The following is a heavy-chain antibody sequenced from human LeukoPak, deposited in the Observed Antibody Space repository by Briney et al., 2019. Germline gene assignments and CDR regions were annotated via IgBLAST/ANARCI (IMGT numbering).Heavy chain of an antibody. CDR1: GGSISSYY. J-gene: IGHJ4*02. CDR3: ARGVPAAGPDY. CDR2: IYYSGST. D-gene: IGHD6-13*01. V-gene: IGHV4-59*08. Sequence: SETLSLTCTVSGGSISSYYWSWIRQPPGKGLEWIGYIYYSGSTYYNPSLKSRVTISVDTSKNQFSLKLSSVTAADTAVYHCARGVPAAGPDYWGQGTLVTVSS.